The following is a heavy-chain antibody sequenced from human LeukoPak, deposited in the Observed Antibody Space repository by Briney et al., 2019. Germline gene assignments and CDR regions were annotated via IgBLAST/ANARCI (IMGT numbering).Heavy chain of an antibody. CDR1: GGTFSSYA. CDR3: ARSPIAAAGPVTWYYYYYGMDV. V-gene: IGHV1-69*04. J-gene: IGHJ6*02. Sequence: PAASVKVSCKASGGTFSSYAISWVRQAPGQGLEWMGRIIPILGIANYAQKFQGRVTITADKSTSTAYMELSSLRSEDTAVYYCARSPIAAAGPVTWYYYYYGMDVWGQGTTVTVSS. D-gene: IGHD6-13*01. CDR2: IIPILGIA.